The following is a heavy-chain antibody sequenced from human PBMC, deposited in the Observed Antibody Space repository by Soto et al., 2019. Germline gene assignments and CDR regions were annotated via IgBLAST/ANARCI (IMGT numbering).Heavy chain of an antibody. Sequence: ASVKVSCKASGGTFSSYAISWVRQAPGQGLEWMGGIIPIFGTANYAQKFQGRVTITADESTSTAYMELSSLRSEDTAVYYCARDSGGHRRLGYFDYWGQGTLVTVSS. CDR1: GGTFSSYA. CDR3: ARDSGGHRRLGYFDY. CDR2: IIPIFGTA. V-gene: IGHV1-69*13. J-gene: IGHJ4*02. D-gene: IGHD3-10*01.